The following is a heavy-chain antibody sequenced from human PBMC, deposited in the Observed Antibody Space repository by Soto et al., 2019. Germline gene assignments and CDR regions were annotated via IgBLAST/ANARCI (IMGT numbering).Heavy chain of an antibody. CDR2: INHSGST. CDR1: GGSFSGYY. V-gene: IGHV4-34*01. Sequence: QVQLQQWGAGLLKPSETLSLTCAVYGGSFSGYYWSWIRQPPGKGLEWIGEINHSGSTNYNPSLKSRVTISVDTSKNQFSLKLSSVTAADTAVYYCARRPGGYCSSTSCTNWFDPWGQGTLVTVSS. J-gene: IGHJ5*02. D-gene: IGHD2-2*01. CDR3: ARRPGGYCSSTSCTNWFDP.